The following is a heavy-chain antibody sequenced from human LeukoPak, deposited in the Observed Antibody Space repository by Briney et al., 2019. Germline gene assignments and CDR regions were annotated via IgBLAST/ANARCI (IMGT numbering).Heavy chain of an antibody. J-gene: IGHJ5*02. D-gene: IGHD3-16*01. CDR1: GFTFSSYA. Sequence: PGGSLRLSCAASGFTFSSYAMHWVRQAPGKGPEWVSAIGGRGGSTYYADSLGGRFIISRDNSKDMVYLQMNSLKVEDTATYYCGKEGGAWGQGTKVTVSS. V-gene: IGHV3-23*01. CDR3: GKEGGA. CDR2: IGGRGGST.